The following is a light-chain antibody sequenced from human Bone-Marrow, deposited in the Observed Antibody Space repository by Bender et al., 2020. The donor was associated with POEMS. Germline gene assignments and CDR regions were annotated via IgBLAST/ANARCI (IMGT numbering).Light chain of an antibody. CDR3: SSSTSTSRV. V-gene: IGLV2-14*02. J-gene: IGLJ1*01. CDR1: SSDVGSYDL. Sequence: QSGLTQPASVSGSPGQSITISCAGTSSDVGSYDLVSWYQQHPGKAPKLMIYEVSKRPSGVSNRFSASKSGNTASLTISGLQAEDEADYYCSSSTSTSRVFGTGTKVTVL. CDR2: EVS.